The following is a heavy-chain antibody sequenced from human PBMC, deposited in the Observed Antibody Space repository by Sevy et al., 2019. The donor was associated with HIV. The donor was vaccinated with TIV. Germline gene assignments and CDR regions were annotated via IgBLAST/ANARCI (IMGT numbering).Heavy chain of an antibody. CDR3: AKDLTRGSGPLYYYYYYGMDV. J-gene: IGHJ6*02. V-gene: IGHV3-23*01. D-gene: IGHD2-15*01. CDR1: GFTFSSYA. Sequence: GGSLRLSCAASGFTFSSYAMSWVRQAPGKGLEWVSAISGSGGSTYYADSVKGRFTISRDNSKNTLYLQMNSLRAEETAVYYCAKDLTRGSGPLYYYYYYGMDVWGQGTTVTVSS. CDR2: ISGSGGST.